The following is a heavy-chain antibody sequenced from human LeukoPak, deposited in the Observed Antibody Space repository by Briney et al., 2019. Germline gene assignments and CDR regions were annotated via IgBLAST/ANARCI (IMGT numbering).Heavy chain of an antibody. CDR3: ATCSGTTCYD. CDR1: GGSISSYY. Sequence: PSETLSLTCTVSGGSISSYYWSWIRQPAGKGLEWIGRIYTSGSTNYNPSLKSRVTISVDTSKNQFSLRLRSVTAADTAVYYCATCSGTTCYDWGQGTLVIVSS. J-gene: IGHJ4*02. D-gene: IGHD2-15*01. V-gene: IGHV4-4*07. CDR2: IYTSGST.